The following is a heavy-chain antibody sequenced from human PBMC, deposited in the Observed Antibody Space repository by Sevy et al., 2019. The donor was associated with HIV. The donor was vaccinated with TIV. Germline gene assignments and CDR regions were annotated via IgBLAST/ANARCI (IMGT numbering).Heavy chain of an antibody. V-gene: IGHV3-30-3*01. D-gene: IGHD2-21*02. CDR3: ARLFSCGGDCYYLDY. J-gene: IGHJ4*02. Sequence: GGSLRLSCAASGFTFSNYDMHWVRQAPGKGLEWVAVISHDGNYKNYADSVKVRLTISRDDFKNTLYLQMSSLRPDDTAVYFCARLFSCGGDCYYLDYWGQGALVTVSS. CDR1: GFTFSNYD. CDR2: ISHDGNYK.